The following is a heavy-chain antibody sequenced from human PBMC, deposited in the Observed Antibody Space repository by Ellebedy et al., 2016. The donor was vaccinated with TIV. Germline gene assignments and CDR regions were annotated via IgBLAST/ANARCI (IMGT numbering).Heavy chain of an antibody. CDR2: IYWDDNK. V-gene: IGHV2-5*02. J-gene: IGHJ3*02. Sequence: SGPTLVKPTETLTLTCTVAGFSLSTTREGVGWIRQPTGNALEWPAVIYWDDNKRYRPSLKSRLTITKDTTKNQVVLTMTNMDPVDTATYYCAHGAVYSLVAFDIWGQGTMVTVSS. CDR3: AHGAVYSLVAFDI. D-gene: IGHD5-18*01. CDR1: GFSLSTTREG.